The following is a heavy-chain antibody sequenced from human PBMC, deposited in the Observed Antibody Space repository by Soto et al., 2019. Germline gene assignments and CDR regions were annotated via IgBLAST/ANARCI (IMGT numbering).Heavy chain of an antibody. CDR2: IIPILGIA. Sequence: VKVSCKASGGTFSSYTISWVRQAPGQGLEWMGRIIPILGIANYAQKFQGRVTITADKSTSTAYMELSSLRSEDTAVYYCAVGSSGYYYAYYFDYWGQGTLVTVSS. J-gene: IGHJ4*02. CDR3: AVGSSGYYYAYYFDY. CDR1: GGTFSSYT. V-gene: IGHV1-69*02. D-gene: IGHD3-22*01.